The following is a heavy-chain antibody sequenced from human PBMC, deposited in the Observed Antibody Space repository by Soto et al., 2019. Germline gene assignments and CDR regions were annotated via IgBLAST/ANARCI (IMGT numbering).Heavy chain of an antibody. Sequence: GGSLRLSCAASGFTFSSYAMHWVRQAPGKGLEWVAVISYDGSNKYYADSVKGRFTISRDNSKNTLYLQMNSLRAEDTAVYYCARSGHTYGMDVWGQGTTVTSP. V-gene: IGHV3-30-3*01. J-gene: IGHJ6*02. CDR2: ISYDGSNK. CDR1: GFTFSSYA. CDR3: ARSGHTYGMDV. D-gene: IGHD3-10*01.